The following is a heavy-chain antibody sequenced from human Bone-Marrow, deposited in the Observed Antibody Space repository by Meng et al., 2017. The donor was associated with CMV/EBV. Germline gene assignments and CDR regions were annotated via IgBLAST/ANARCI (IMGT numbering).Heavy chain of an antibody. J-gene: IGHJ4*02. CDR1: GFSISSHD. V-gene: IGHV3-13*01. Sequence: GESLKISCAAAGFSISSHDMHWVRQTPGKGLEWVSSIGSAGDRYCARSVKGRFTISRENAKNSVSLQLNSLRVGDTAVYYCARQWDYGYNSLDYWGQGTLVTVSS. CDR2: IGSAGDR. CDR3: ARQWDYGYNSLDY. D-gene: IGHD3-16*01.